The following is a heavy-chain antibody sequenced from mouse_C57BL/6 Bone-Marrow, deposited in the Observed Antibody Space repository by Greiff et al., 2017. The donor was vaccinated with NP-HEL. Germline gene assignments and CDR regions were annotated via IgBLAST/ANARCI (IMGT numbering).Heavy chain of an antibody. Sequence: VQLQQSGPELVKPGDSVKISCKASGYSFTGYFMNWVMQSHGKSLEWIGRINPYNGDTLYNQKFKGKATLTVDKSSSTAHMELRSLTSEDSAVYYCARQKTSYGNYEGYWYFDVWGTGTTVTVSS. D-gene: IGHD2-1*01. CDR2: INPYNGDT. CDR3: ARQKTSYGNYEGYWYFDV. CDR1: GYSFTGYF. V-gene: IGHV1-20*01. J-gene: IGHJ1*03.